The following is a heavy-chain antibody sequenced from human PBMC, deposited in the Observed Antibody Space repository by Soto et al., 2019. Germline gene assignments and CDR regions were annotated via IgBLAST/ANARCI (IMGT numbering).Heavy chain of an antibody. CDR1: GFTFSSYG. J-gene: IGHJ4*02. Sequence: QVQLVESGGGVVQPGRSLRLSCAASGFTFSSYGMHWVRQAPGKGLEWVAVIWYDGSNKYYADSVKGRFTISRDNSKNTLSLLMNSLRAEDTAVYYCAREGTYCSGGSCYPHFVYWGQGTLVTVSS. V-gene: IGHV3-33*01. CDR2: IWYDGSNK. CDR3: AREGTYCSGGSCYPHFVY. D-gene: IGHD2-15*01.